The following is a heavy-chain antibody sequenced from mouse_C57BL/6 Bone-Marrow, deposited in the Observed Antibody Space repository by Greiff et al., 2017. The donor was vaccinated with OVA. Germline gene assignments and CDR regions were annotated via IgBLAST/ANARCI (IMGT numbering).Heavy chain of an antibody. J-gene: IGHJ1*03. CDR3: AKRANYYGSSYWYFDV. V-gene: IGHV2-9*01. D-gene: IGHD1-1*01. CDR1: GFSLTSYG. Sequence: QVHVKQSGPGLVAPSQSLSITCTVSGFSLTSYGVDWVRQPPGKGLEWLGVIWGGGSTNYNSALMSRLSISKDNSKSQVFLKMNSLQTDDTAMYYCAKRANYYGSSYWYFDVWGTGTTVTVSS. CDR2: IWGGGST.